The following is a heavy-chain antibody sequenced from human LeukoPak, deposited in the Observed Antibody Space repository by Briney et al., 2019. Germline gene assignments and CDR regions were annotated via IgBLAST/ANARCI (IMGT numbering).Heavy chain of an antibody. CDR3: AREENTMIRGVIIGWFDP. CDR2: IYSGGSA. CDR1: GFTVSSNY. J-gene: IGHJ5*02. Sequence: GGSLRLSCAASGFTVSSNYMSWVRQAPGKGLEWVSVIYSGGSAYYADSVKGRFTISRDNSKNTVYLQMNSLRAEDTAVYYCAREENTMIRGVIIGWFDPWGQGTLVTVSS. V-gene: IGHV3-53*01. D-gene: IGHD3-10*01.